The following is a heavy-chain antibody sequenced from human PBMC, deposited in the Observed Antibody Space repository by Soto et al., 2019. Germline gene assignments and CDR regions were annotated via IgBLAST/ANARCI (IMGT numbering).Heavy chain of an antibody. D-gene: IGHD6-6*01. Sequence: QVQLVESGGGLVKPGGSLRLSCAASGFTFSDYHMSWIRQAPGKGLEWVSFIESRGRTISYADSVKGRFTISRDNAKNSRFLQINSLRAEDTAVYYCVRQAARNYFDFWGQGTLLTVSS. J-gene: IGHJ4*02. V-gene: IGHV3-11*01. CDR2: IESRGRTI. CDR3: VRQAARNYFDF. CDR1: GFTFSDYH.